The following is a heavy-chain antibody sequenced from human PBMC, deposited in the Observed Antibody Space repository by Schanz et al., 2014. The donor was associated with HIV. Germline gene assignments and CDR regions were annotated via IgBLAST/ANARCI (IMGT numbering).Heavy chain of an antibody. D-gene: IGHD1-26*01. J-gene: IGHJ4*02. V-gene: IGHV1-18*01. CDR3: ARGLVGGGF. CDR1: GYNFMKYG. CDR2: ITSDNGYK. Sequence: QAQLVQSGDEVKKPGASVTVSCKASGYNFMKYGINWVRRAPGQGLEWMGWITSDNGYKMVGQRFQGRVTVTTDTSTNTAYMELRSLRSDDTAIYYCARGLVGGGFWGQGTLVTVSS.